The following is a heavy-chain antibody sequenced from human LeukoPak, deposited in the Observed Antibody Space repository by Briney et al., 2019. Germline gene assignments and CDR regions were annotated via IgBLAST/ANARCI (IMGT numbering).Heavy chain of an antibody. V-gene: IGHV3-53*01. J-gene: IGHJ4*02. D-gene: IGHD6-13*01. CDR1: GFTVSSNS. CDR2: IYSGGNT. CDR3: AKAGIIAAADDY. Sequence: GGSLRLSCTVSGFTVSSNSWSWVRQAPGKGLEWVSFIYSGGNTHYSDSVKGRFTISRDNSKNTLYLQMNSLRAEDTAVYYCAKAGIIAAADDYWGQGTLVTVSS.